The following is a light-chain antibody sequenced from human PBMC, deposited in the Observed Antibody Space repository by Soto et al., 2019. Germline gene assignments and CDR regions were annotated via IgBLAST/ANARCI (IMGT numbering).Light chain of an antibody. CDR1: QSVSSSY. J-gene: IGKJ4*01. Sequence: EIVLTQSPGTLSLSPGERATLSCRASQSVSSSYLAWYQQKPGQAPRLLLSGASSRATGIPDRFSGSGSGTDFTLTISRLEPEDFAVYYCQQYGSSPTFGGGTKVEIK. CDR3: QQYGSSPT. V-gene: IGKV3-20*01. CDR2: GAS.